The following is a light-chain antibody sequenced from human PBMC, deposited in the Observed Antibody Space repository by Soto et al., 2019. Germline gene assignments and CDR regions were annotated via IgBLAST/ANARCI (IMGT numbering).Light chain of an antibody. CDR1: SSNIGAGYD. V-gene: IGLV1-40*01. J-gene: IGLJ2*01. CDR2: GNS. CDR3: QSYDSSHVV. Sequence: QSVLTQPPSVFGAPGQRVTISCTGSSSNIGAGYDVHWYQQLPGTAPKLLIYGNSNRPSGVPDRFSGSKSGTSASLAITGLQAEDEADYYCQSYDSSHVVFGGGTKLTVL.